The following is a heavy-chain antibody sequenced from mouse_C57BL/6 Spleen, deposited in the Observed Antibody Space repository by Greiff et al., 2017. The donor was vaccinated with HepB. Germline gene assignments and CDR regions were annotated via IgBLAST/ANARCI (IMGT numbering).Heavy chain of an antibody. V-gene: IGHV1-12*01. CDR2: IYPGNGDT. Sequence: QVQLQQSGAELVRPGASVKMSCKASGYTFTSYNMHWVKQTPRKGLEWIGAIYPGNGDTSYNQKVKGKATLTVDKSSSTAYMQLSSLTAEDSAVYVCAREEDYGSGNYFDYWGQGTTLTVSS. CDR1: GYTFTSYN. D-gene: IGHD1-1*02. CDR3: AREEDYGSGNYFDY. J-gene: IGHJ2*01.